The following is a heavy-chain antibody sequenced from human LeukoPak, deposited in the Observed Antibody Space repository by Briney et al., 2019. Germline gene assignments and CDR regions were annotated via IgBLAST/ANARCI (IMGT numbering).Heavy chain of an antibody. CDR2: IRYDGSNK. Sequence: GGSLRLSCAASGFTFSSYGMHWVRQAPGKGLEWVAFIRYDGSNKYYADSVKGRFTISGDNSKNTLYLQMNSLRAEDTAVYYCAKVEGYYFDYWGQGTLVAVSS. CDR3: AKVEGYYFDY. J-gene: IGHJ4*02. V-gene: IGHV3-30*02. CDR1: GFTFSSYG.